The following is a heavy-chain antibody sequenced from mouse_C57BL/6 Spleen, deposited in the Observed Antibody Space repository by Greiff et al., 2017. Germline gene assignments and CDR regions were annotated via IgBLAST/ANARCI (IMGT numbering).Heavy chain of an antibody. V-gene: IGHV1-9*01. CDR1: GYTFTGYW. D-gene: IGHD1-1*01. Sequence: VQLQQSGAELMKPGASVKLSCKATGYTFTGYWIEWVKQRPGHGLEWNGEILPGSGSTNYNEKVKGQATFTADTSSNTAYMQLSSPTTEDSARYYCARRYYGSSDDWYFDVWGTGTTVTVSS. CDR2: ILPGSGST. J-gene: IGHJ1*03. CDR3: ARRYYGSSDDWYFDV.